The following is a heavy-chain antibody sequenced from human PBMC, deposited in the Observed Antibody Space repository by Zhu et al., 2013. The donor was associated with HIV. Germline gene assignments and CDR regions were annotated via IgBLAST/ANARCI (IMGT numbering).Heavy chain of an antibody. CDR2: VGTYDGST. CDR3: ARGDWNY. D-gene: IGHD1-1*01. V-gene: IGHV1-18*01. Sequence: QVQLVQSGTEVKKPGASVKVSCQTSGYTFNRFQINWVRQAPGQGLEWMGWVGTYDGSTIYAPKLQGRVSMTAETSTSTAYMEMRSLTSDDTAVYYCARGDWNYWGQGTLVTVSS. J-gene: IGHJ4*02. CDR1: GYTFNRFQ.